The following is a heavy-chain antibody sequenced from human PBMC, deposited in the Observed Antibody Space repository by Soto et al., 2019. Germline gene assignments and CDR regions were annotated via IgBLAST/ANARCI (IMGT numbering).Heavy chain of an antibody. J-gene: IGHJ4*02. CDR1: GFIFSSFA. V-gene: IGHV3-23*01. CDR3: VQAVESAYILAH. CDR2: IGGGGDSI. Sequence: GGSLRLSCAASGFIFSSFAMNWVRQAPGKGLEWVSAIGGGGDSIYYADSVRGRFTISRDNSKNTVYLQMNSLRVEDTARYGCVQAVESAYILAHWGQGTLVTVSS. D-gene: IGHD3-3*01.